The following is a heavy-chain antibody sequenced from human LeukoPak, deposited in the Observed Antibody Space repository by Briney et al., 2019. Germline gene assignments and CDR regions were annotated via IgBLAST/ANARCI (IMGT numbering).Heavy chain of an antibody. D-gene: IGHD6-13*01. CDR1: GFTFSSYA. V-gene: IGHV3-30*04. Sequence: GGALRLSCAASGFTFSSYAMHWVRQAPGKGREWGAVISYDGSNKYYADSVRGGFTISRENSKNTLYMQMNRLRAEDTAVYYCARDGPYSSSRNYFDSWGQGPLVSVSS. CDR3: ARDGPYSSSRNYFDS. CDR2: ISYDGSNK. J-gene: IGHJ4*02.